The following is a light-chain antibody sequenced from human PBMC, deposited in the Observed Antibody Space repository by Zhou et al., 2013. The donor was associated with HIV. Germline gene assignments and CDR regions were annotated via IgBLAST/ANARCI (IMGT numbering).Light chain of an antibody. CDR3: QDYSSAPYT. J-gene: IGKJ2*01. Sequence: DVQMTQSPSYLSASVGDSVTISCRPGQAIGDFLAWYQQKPGKIPTLLIATSSILQSGVPSRVSGMRSGTNFTLTISGLQPEDAATYYCQDYSSAPYTFGQGTKLEIK. CDR2: TSS. V-gene: IGKV1-27*01. CDR1: QAIGDF.